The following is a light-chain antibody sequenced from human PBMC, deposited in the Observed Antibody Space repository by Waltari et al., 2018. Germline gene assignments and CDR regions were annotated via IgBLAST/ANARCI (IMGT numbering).Light chain of an antibody. J-gene: IGKJ1*01. CDR3: QQYHSTPGT. V-gene: IGKV3-20*01. CDR1: QRIYSNY. CDR2: DVS. Sequence: EILLTQSPGTLSLSAGDRATLSCRASQRIYSNYLAWYQQKRGQAPRLLIFDVSSRATGIPERFSGSGSGTDVTLTISRLEPEDFAIYYCQQYHSTPGTFGQGTTVEIK.